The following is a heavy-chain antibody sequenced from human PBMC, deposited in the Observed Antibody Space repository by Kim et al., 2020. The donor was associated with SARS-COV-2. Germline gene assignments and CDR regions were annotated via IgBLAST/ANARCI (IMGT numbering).Heavy chain of an antibody. Sequence: GGSLRLSCTTSGFTFGDYAMSWFRQAPGKGLEWVSFIRSKAFGGTTEYAASAKGRFTLSRDDSKSIAYLQMNSLKTEDTAVYFCTRDWMDGSGYYYGDYWGQGTLVIVSS. CDR3: TRDWMDGSGYYYGDY. CDR2: IRSKAFGGTT. D-gene: IGHD3-22*01. CDR1: GFTFGDYA. J-gene: IGHJ4*02. V-gene: IGHV3-49*03.